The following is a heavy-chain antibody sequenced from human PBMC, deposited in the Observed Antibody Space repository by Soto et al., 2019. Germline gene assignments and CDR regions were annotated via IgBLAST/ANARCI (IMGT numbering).Heavy chain of an antibody. D-gene: IGHD3-9*01. Sequence: ASVKLSCKASGYTFTSYDSNRVRQTTGQGLEWMGWMNPNSGNTGYAQKFQGRVTMTRNTSISRAYMELCSLRSEDTAVYYCAREWDILTGLLDVWGKGTTVTVSS. CDR2: MNPNSGNT. CDR1: GYTFTSYD. CDR3: AREWDILTGLLDV. V-gene: IGHV1-8*01. J-gene: IGHJ6*03.